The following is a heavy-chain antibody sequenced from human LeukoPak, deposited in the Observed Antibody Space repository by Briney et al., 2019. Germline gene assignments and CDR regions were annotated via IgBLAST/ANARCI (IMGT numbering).Heavy chain of an antibody. CDR1: GGSISGYY. CDR3: ARGGRATANLFDY. CDR2: IYYSGST. V-gene: IGHV4-59*01. D-gene: IGHD5-18*01. Sequence: PSETLSLTCTVSGGSISGYYWSWIRQPPGKGLEWIGYIYYSGSTNYNPSLKSRLSLSVDTSNNQFSLKLSSVTAADTAVYHCARGGRATANLFDYWGQGTLVTVSS. J-gene: IGHJ4*02.